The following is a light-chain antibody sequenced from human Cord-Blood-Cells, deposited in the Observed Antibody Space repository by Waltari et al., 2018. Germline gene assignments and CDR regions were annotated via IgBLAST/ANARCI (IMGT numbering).Light chain of an antibody. J-gene: IGLJ3*02. CDR1: NIGRKN. CDR3: QVWDSSTADWV. V-gene: IGLV3-9*01. Sequence: SYELPQPLSVSAALGQTARITCGGNNIGRKNVHWSQQKPGPAPVLVIYRDSNRPSGIPERFSGSNSGNTATLTISRAQAGDEADYYCQVWDSSTADWVFGGGTKLTVL. CDR2: RDS.